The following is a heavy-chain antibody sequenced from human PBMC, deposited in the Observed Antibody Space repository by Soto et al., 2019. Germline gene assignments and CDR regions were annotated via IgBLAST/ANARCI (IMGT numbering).Heavy chain of an antibody. CDR1: GSSVTSGIHS. D-gene: IGHD5-18*01. CDR3: ARAGGTAMVKDFDD. CDR2: ISYSGST. V-gene: IGHV4-61*01. J-gene: IGHJ4*02. Sequence: QVQLQESGPGLVKPSETLSLTCTVSGSSVTSGIHSWSWIRQPPGKGLEWVGYISYSGSTNYNTSLKSRVTISVDTSKIRFSLELSSVTAADTAGYYCARAGGTAMVKDFDDWGQGAPVTVSS.